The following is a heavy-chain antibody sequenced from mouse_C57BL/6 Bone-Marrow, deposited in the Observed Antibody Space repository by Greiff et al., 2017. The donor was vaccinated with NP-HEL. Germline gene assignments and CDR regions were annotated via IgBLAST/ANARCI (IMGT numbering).Heavy chain of an antibody. V-gene: IGHV14-4*01. CDR1: GFNIKDDY. D-gene: IGHD2-4*01. CDR2: IDPENGDT. Sequence: EVQLQQSGAELVRPGASVKLSCTASGFNIKDDYMHWVKQRPEQGLEWIGWIDPENGDTEYASKFQGKATITADTSSNTAYLQLSSLTSEDTAVYYCTTEVYYDYDEDWFAYWGQGTLVTVSA. J-gene: IGHJ3*01. CDR3: TTEVYYDYDEDWFAY.